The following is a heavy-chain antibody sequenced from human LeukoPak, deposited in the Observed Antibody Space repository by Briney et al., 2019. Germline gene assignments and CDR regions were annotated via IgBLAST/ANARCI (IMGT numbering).Heavy chain of an antibody. CDR2: ISGSGGST. D-gene: IGHD3-22*01. V-gene: IGHV3-23*01. J-gene: IGHJ4*02. Sequence: GGSLRLSCAASGFTFSTYAVSWVRQAPGKGLEWVSAISGSGGSTYYADFVKGRFTISRDNSKNTVYLQMNSLRAEDTAVYYCAKPAYYDSNGYYSPFDYWGQGTLVTASS. CDR3: AKPAYYDSNGYYSPFDY. CDR1: GFTFSTYA.